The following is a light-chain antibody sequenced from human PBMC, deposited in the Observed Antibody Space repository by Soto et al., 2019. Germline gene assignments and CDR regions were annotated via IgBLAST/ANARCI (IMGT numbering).Light chain of an antibody. V-gene: IGKV1-5*03. Sequence: DIQMTQSPSTLSASVGDRVTITCRASQSISSWLAWYQQKPGKAPNLLIHKASTLESGVPSRFSGSGSETEFTLTISRLQPDDSATYYCQQYNSYSSTTFGQGNKLEIK. CDR3: QQYNSYSSTT. CDR2: KAS. CDR1: QSISSW. J-gene: IGKJ2*01.